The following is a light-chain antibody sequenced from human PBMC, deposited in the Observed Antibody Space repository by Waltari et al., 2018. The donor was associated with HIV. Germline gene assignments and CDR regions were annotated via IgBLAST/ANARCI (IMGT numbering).Light chain of an antibody. CDR1: QTVSSSY. CDR3: QHYGDSLT. CDR2: AAY. J-gene: IGKJ2*01. Sequence: EIVLTQSPGTLSLSPGERATLSCRASQTVSSSYLAWYRQKPGQTPRLIIDAAYSSATGVPDRVSGGGSGTDFTLTISSLEPEDFAVYYCQHYGDSLTFGQGTKVEIK. V-gene: IGKV3-20*01.